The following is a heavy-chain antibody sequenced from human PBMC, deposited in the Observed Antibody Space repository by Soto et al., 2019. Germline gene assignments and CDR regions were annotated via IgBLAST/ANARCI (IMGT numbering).Heavy chain of an antibody. D-gene: IGHD6-19*01. Sequence: GGSLRLSCTASGFSFSTHAISWVRQAPGKGLEWVSSISSGGTTTFYAASVEGRFTISRDKSKNTLYLQMNSLRADDTAVYYCAREGGSIGGWFGRKFDSWGQGTQVTVSS. J-gene: IGHJ4*02. V-gene: IGHV3-23*01. CDR1: GFSFSTHA. CDR3: AREGGSIGGWFGRKFDS. CDR2: ISSGGTTT.